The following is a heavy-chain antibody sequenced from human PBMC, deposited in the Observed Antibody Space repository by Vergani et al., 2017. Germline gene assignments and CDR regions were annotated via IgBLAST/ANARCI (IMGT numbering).Heavy chain of an antibody. J-gene: IGHJ4*02. V-gene: IGHV3-23*01. Sequence: EVQLLESGGGLVQPGGSLRLSCAASGFGFSSYAMSWVRQAPGKGLEWVSTISGAGGSTYYADSVKGRFTISRDNSKNTLYLQMNSLRAEDTAVYYCAKDRSVVARVFDYWGQGTLVTVSS. CDR3: AKDRSVVARVFDY. CDR1: GFGFSSYA. CDR2: ISGAGGST. D-gene: IGHD2-15*01.